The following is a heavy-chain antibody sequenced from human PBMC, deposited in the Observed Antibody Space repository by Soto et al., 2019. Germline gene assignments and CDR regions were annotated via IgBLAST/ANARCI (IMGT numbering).Heavy chain of an antibody. CDR2: ISSSSSYI. J-gene: IGHJ4*02. CDR3: ARAVDYGDYALGDFDY. V-gene: IGHV3-21*01. D-gene: IGHD4-17*01. CDR1: GFTFSSYS. Sequence: GGSLRLSCAASGFTFSSYSMNWVRQAPGKGLEWVSSISSSSSYIYYADSVKGRFTISRDNAKNSLYLQMNSLRAEDTAVYYCARAVDYGDYALGDFDYWGQGTLVTVSS.